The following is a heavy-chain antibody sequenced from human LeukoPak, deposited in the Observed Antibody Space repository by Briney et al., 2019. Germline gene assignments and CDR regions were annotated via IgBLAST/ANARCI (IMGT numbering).Heavy chain of an antibody. CDR1: GFTFSSYA. CDR2: ISYGGSNK. CDR3: AREYGGKDGHAFDI. J-gene: IGHJ3*02. V-gene: IGHV3-30-3*01. D-gene: IGHD4-23*01. Sequence: GGSLRLSCAASGFTFSSYAMHWVRQAPGKGLEWVAVISYGGSNKYYADSVKGRFTISRDNSKNTLYLQMNSLRAEDTAVYYCAREYGGKDGHAFDIWGQGTMVTVSS.